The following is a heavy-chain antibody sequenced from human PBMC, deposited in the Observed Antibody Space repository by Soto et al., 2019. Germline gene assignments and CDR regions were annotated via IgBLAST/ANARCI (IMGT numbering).Heavy chain of an antibody. J-gene: IGHJ6*02. Sequence: QTLSLTCAISGDSVSSNSAAWNWIRQSPSRGLEWLGRTYYRSKWYNDYAVSVKSRITINPDTSKNQFSLQLNSVTPEDTAVYYCARDLGILTDYSLYYYYGMXVWGQGTTVXVSS. CDR1: GDSVSSNSAA. V-gene: IGHV6-1*01. CDR2: TYYRSKWYN. D-gene: IGHD3-9*01. CDR3: ARDLGILTDYSLYYYYGMXV.